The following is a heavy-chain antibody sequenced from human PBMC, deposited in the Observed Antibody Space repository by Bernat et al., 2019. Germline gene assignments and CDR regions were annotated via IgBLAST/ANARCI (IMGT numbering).Heavy chain of an antibody. Sequence: EVQLVESGGGLLQPGGSLRLSCAASGFTFSDYRMNWVRQAPGKGLEWISDISPGSSTIYYADSVKGRFTISRDNAKNSLFLQMNSLRDEDTAVYYCARGRRSGRTAFDNWGQGTLVTVSS. CDR3: ARGRRSGRTAFDN. V-gene: IGHV3-48*02. J-gene: IGHJ4*02. D-gene: IGHD6-19*01. CDR1: GFTFSDYR. CDR2: ISPGSSTI.